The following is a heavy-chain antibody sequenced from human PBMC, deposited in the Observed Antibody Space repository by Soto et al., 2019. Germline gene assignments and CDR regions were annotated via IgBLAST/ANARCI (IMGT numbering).Heavy chain of an antibody. J-gene: IGHJ4*02. CDR2: LNWNSVTP. V-gene: IGHV3-9*01. D-gene: IGHD6-13*01. CDR3: AKDRHSSSWYTFDY. CDR1: GFNFGDYA. Sequence: GGSLRLSCAASGFNFGDYAMHWVRQTPGQGLEWVSGLNWNSVTPGYGDSVKGRFSISRDNGKYALYLQMTSLRPEDTAVYYCAKDRHSSSWYTFDYWGQGTLVTVSS.